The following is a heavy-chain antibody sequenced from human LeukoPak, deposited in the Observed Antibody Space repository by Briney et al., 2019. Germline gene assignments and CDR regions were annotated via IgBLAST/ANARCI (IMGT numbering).Heavy chain of an antibody. Sequence: GGSLRLSCAASGFTFSSYAMSWVRQAPGKGLEWVSAISGSGGSTYYADSVKGRFTTSKDNSKNTLYLQMNSLRAEDTAVYYCARQTYSSGWYSDYWGQGTLVTVSS. J-gene: IGHJ4*02. D-gene: IGHD6-19*01. CDR3: ARQTYSSGWYSDY. V-gene: IGHV3-23*01. CDR2: ISGSGGST. CDR1: GFTFSSYA.